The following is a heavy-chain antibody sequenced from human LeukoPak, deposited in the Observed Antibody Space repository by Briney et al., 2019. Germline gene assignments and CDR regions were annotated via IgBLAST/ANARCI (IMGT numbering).Heavy chain of an antibody. CDR3: ARLHYYDILTGYYFDY. D-gene: IGHD3-9*01. CDR1: GYCFTSYW. Sequence: GASLKISCKGSGYCFTSYWIGWVRQMPGKGLEWMGIIYPGDSDTRYSPSFQGQVTISADKSISTAYLQWSSLKASDTAMFYCARLHYYDILTGYYFDYWGQGTLVTVSS. J-gene: IGHJ4*02. CDR2: IYPGDSDT. V-gene: IGHV5-51*01.